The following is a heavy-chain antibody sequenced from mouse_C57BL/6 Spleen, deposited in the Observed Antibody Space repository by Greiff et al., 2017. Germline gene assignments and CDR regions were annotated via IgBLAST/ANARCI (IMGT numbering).Heavy chain of an antibody. Sequence: EVQVVESGGDLVKPGGSLKLSCAASGFTFSSYGMSWVRQTPDKRLEWVATISSGGSYTYYTDRLKGRFTISRDNAKNTLYLQMSSLKSEDTAMYYCARHESVLLRPDDYWGQGTTLTVSS. J-gene: IGHJ2*01. CDR3: ARHESVLLRPDDY. V-gene: IGHV5-6*01. CDR1: GFTFSSYG. D-gene: IGHD1-1*01. CDR2: ISSGGSYT.